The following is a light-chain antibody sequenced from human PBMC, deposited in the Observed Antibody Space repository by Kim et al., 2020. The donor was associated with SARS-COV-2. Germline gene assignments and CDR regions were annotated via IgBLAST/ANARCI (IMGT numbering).Light chain of an antibody. Sequence: GQSVTISCSGTASDIGAYYRVSWYQQTPGTAPKLMIFEITERPSGVPDRFSGSRSGNMASLTISGLQPEDEAYYYCASYTMDTTWIFGGGTQLTVL. CDR2: EIT. J-gene: IGLJ2*01. V-gene: IGLV2-18*02. CDR3: ASYTMDTTWI. CDR1: ASDIGAYYR.